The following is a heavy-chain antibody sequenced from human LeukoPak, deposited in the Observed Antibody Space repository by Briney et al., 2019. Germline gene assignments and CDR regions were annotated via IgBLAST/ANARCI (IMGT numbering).Heavy chain of an antibody. CDR3: ARAEGGPATAIY. V-gene: IGHV3-11*05. J-gene: IGHJ4*02. D-gene: IGHD2-21*02. CDR2: ISTGSSYT. Sequence: SGGSLRLSCAASGFTFSDYYMSWIRQAPGRGLEWVSYISTGSSYTNYADSVKRRFTIPSDNAKNSLYLQKTSLRPEDTPLYYCARAEGGPATAIYWGQGTLVTVSS. CDR1: GFTFSDYY.